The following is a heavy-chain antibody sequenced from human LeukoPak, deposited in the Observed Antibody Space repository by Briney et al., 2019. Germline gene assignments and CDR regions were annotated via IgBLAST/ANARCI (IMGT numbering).Heavy chain of an antibody. D-gene: IGHD7-27*01. Sequence: SETLSLTCAVYGGSFSGYYWSWIRQPPGKGLEWIGEINHSGSTNYNPSLKSRVTISVDTSKNQFSLKLSSVTAADTAVYYCARGLTEGYYFDYWGQGTLVTISS. CDR1: GGSFSGYY. V-gene: IGHV4-34*01. CDR2: INHSGST. J-gene: IGHJ4*02. CDR3: ARGLTEGYYFDY.